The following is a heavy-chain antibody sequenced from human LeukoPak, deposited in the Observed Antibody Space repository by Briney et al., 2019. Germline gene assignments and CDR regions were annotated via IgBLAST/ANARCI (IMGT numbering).Heavy chain of an antibody. V-gene: IGHV1-2*02. D-gene: IGHD3-10*01. J-gene: IGHJ4*02. CDR2: INPNSGGT. Sequence: ASVKVSCKASGYTFAGYYMHWVRQAPGQGLEWMGWINPNSGGTNYAQKFQGRVTMTRDTSISTAYMELSRLRSDDTAVYYRARDLGNYYGSGSYYNGGYWGQGTLVTVSS. CDR3: ARDLGNYYGSGSYYNGGY. CDR1: GYTFAGYY.